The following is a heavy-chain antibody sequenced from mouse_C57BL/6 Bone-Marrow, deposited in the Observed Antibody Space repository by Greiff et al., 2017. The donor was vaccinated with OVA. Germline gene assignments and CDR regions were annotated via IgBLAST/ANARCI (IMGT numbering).Heavy chain of an antibody. CDR1: GFNIKDDY. J-gene: IGHJ2*01. D-gene: IGHD1-1*01. CDR3: TYYYGSSPDY. V-gene: IGHV14-4*01. CDR2: IDPENGDT. Sequence: EVQLQQSGAELVRPGASVKLSCTASGFNIKDDYMHWVKQRPEQGLEWIGWIDPENGDTEYASKFQGKATITADTSSNTAYLQLSSRTSEDTAVYYCTYYYGSSPDYWGQGTTLTVSS.